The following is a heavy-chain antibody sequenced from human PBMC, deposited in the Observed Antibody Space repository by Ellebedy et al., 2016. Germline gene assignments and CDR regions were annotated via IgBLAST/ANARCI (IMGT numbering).Heavy chain of an antibody. CDR3: ARDTLLWFGESVFDY. Sequence: GGSLRLSCAASGFTFSSYWMSWVRQAPGKGLEWVANIKQDGSEKYYVDSVKGRFTISRDNAKNSLYLQMNSLRAEDTAVYYCARDTLLWFGESVFDYWGQGTLVTVSS. J-gene: IGHJ4*02. CDR2: IKQDGSEK. CDR1: GFTFSSYW. D-gene: IGHD3-10*01. V-gene: IGHV3-7*01.